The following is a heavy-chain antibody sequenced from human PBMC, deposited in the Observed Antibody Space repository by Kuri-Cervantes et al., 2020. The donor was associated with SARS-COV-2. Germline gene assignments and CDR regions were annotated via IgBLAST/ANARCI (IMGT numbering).Heavy chain of an antibody. Sequence: GGSLRLSCAASGFTFNDYTMHWVRQAPGKGLEWVSLISWDGGSTYYADSVKGRFTISRDNSKNSLYLQMSSLRTEDAALYYCAKDITPDYGGNVDYWGQGTLVTVSS. CDR1: GFTFNDYT. D-gene: IGHD4-23*01. V-gene: IGHV3-43*01. CDR2: ISWDGGST. CDR3: AKDITPDYGGNVDY. J-gene: IGHJ4*02.